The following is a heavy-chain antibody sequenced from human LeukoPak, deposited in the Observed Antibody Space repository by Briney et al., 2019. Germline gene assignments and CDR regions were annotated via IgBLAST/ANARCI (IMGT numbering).Heavy chain of an antibody. CDR2: IYYSGST. V-gene: IGHV4-59*01. CDR3: ATWEGTAMVRDYYGMDV. D-gene: IGHD5-18*01. CDR1: GGSISSYY. Sequence: RSSETLSLTCTVSGGSISSYYWSWIRQPPGKGLEWIGYIYYSGSTNYNPSLKSRVAISVDTSKNQFSLKLGSVTAADTAVYYCATWEGTAMVRDYYGMDVWGQGTTVTVSS. J-gene: IGHJ6*02.